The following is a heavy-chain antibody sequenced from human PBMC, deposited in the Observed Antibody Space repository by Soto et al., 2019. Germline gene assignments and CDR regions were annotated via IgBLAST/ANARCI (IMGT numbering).Heavy chain of an antibody. CDR1: GGSFSGYY. V-gene: IGHV4-34*01. Sequence: TSETLSLTCAVYGGSFSGYYWSWIRQPPGKGLEWIGEINHSGSTNYNPSLKSRVTISVDTSKNQFSLKLSSVTAADTAVYYCARGVGVRHHFDYWGQGTLVT. CDR3: ARGVGVRHHFDY. J-gene: IGHJ4*02. D-gene: IGHD3-16*01. CDR2: INHSGST.